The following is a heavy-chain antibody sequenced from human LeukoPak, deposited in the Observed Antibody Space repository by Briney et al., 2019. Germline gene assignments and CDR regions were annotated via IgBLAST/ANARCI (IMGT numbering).Heavy chain of an antibody. CDR2: IIPIFGTA. CDR1: GGTFSSYA. Sequence: SVKVSCKASGGTFSSYAISWVRQAPGQGLEWMGGIIPIFGTANYAQKFQGRVTITTDESTSTAYMELSSLRSEDPAVYYCARDSFYCSSTSCYGRYFDYWGQGTLVTVSS. D-gene: IGHD2-2*01. V-gene: IGHV1-69*05. J-gene: IGHJ4*02. CDR3: ARDSFYCSSTSCYGRYFDY.